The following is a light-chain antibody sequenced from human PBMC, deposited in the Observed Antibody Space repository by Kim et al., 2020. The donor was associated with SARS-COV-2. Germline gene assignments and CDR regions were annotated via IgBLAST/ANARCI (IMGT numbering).Light chain of an antibody. V-gene: IGKV3-20*01. CDR2: GAF. CDR3: QQYGSSPPVT. Sequence: PGERATLSCRASQSVSSRYLAWYQQKPGQDPRLLIYGAFSRATGIPDRFSGSGSGTDFTLTISRLEPEDFAVYYCQQYGSSPPVTFGGGTKVDIK. J-gene: IGKJ4*01. CDR1: QSVSSRY.